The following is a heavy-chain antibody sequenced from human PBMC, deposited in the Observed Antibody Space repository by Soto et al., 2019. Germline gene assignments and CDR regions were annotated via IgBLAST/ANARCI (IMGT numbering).Heavy chain of an antibody. CDR2: SNHSGST. CDR3: ARRTNEYSSSRWLYYYYGMDL. J-gene: IGHJ6*02. V-gene: IGHV4-34*01. D-gene: IGHD6-6*01. CDR1: GGSFSGYY. Sequence: KASETLSRTCAVYGGSFSGYYWSWIRQPPGKGLEWIGESNHSGSTNYNPSLKSRVTISVDTSKNQFSLKLSSVTAADTAVSYCARRTNEYSSSRWLYYYYGMDLCRQGTTVTVSS.